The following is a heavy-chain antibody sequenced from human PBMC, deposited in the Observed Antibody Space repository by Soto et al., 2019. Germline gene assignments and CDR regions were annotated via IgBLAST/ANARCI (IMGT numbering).Heavy chain of an antibody. V-gene: IGHV3-7*03. Sequence: GGSLRLSCAASGFTFSSYWMSWVRQAPGKGLEWVANIKQDGSEKYYVDAVKGRFTISRDNAKNSLYLQMNSLRAEDTAVYYCARERWPSSQSIAARIDYWGQGT. CDR2: IKQDGSEK. CDR3: ARERWPSSQSIAARIDY. J-gene: IGHJ4*02. CDR1: GFTFSSYW. D-gene: IGHD6-6*01.